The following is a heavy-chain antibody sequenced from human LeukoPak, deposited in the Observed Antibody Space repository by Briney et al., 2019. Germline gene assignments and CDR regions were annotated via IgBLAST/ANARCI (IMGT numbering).Heavy chain of an antibody. D-gene: IGHD3-3*01. J-gene: IGHJ4*02. Sequence: GSSVKVSCKASGGTFSSYAISWVRQAPGQGLEWMGGIIPIFGTANYAQKFQGRVTITADESTSTAYMELSSLRSEDTAVYYCATPPWGYDFWSGYLVRWGQGTLVTVSS. CDR3: ATPPWGYDFWSGYLVR. V-gene: IGHV1-69*01. CDR2: IIPIFGTA. CDR1: GGTFSSYA.